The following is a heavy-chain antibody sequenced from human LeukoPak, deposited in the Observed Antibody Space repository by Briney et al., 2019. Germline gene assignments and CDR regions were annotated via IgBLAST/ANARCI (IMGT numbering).Heavy chain of an antibody. J-gene: IGHJ4*02. V-gene: IGHV3-11*03. D-gene: IGHD5-24*01. Sequence: GGSLRLSCAASGFTFSDYYMNWIRQAPGKGLEWISYISSRGTYTKYADSMKGRFIISRDNAKNSVYLEMNSLRAEDTAVYYCARHGVSRAPDHWGQGTLVTVSS. CDR1: GFTFSDYY. CDR3: ARHGVSRAPDH. CDR2: ISSRGTYT.